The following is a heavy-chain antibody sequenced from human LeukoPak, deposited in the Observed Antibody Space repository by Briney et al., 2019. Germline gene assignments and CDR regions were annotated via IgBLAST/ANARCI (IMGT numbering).Heavy chain of an antibody. CDR2: IYGDGSS. CDR1: GLSVSSNY. J-gene: IGHJ4*02. V-gene: IGHV3-66*01. D-gene: IGHD3-9*01. CDR3: ARSFYDILIGYYQYFDY. Sequence: GGSLRLSCVASGLSVSSNYMSWVRQAPGKGLEWVSVIYGDGSSYYAESVKGRFTISRDNSKNTLYIQMNSLRAEDTAVYYCARSFYDILIGYYQYFDYWGQGTLVTVSS.